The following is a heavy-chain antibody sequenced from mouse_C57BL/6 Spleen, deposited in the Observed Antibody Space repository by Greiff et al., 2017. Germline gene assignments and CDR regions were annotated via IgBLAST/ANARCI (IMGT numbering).Heavy chain of an antibody. V-gene: IGHV5-9-1*02. CDR1: GFTFSSYA. D-gene: IGHD2-3*01. CDR3: TRRTYDGYYLDY. J-gene: IGHJ2*01. Sequence: EVQLVESGEGLVKPGGSLKLSCAASGFTFSSYAMSWVRQTPEKRLEWVAYISSGGDYIYYADTVKGRFTISRDNARNTLYLQMSSLKSEDTAMYYCTRRTYDGYYLDYWGQGTTLTVSS. CDR2: ISSGGDYI.